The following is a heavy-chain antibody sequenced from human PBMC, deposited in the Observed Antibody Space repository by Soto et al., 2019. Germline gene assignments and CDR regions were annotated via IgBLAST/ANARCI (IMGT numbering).Heavy chain of an antibody. J-gene: IGHJ4*02. CDR1: GGSISSSNW. V-gene: IGHV4-4*02. D-gene: IGHD5-12*01. CDR3: ARDRDGYTFDY. Sequence: SETLSLTCAVSGGSISSSNWWSWVRQPPGKGLEWIGEIYHSGSTNYNPSLKSRVTISVDTSKNQFSLKLSSVTAADTAVYYCARDRDGYTFDYWGQGTLVTVSS. CDR2: IYHSGST.